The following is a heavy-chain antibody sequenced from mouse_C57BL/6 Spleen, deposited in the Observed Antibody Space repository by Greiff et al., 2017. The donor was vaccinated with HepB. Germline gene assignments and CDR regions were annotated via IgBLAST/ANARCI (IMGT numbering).Heavy chain of an antibody. CDR3: ASHDSSGYPWFAY. Sequence: QVQLQQSGAELARPGASVKLSCKASGYTFTSYGISWVKQRTGQGLEWIGEIYPRSGNTYYNEKFKGKATLTADKSSSTAYMELRSLTSEDSAVYFCASHDSSGYPWFAYWGQGTLVTVSA. CDR1: GYTFTSYG. CDR2: IYPRSGNT. J-gene: IGHJ3*01. V-gene: IGHV1-81*01. D-gene: IGHD3-2*02.